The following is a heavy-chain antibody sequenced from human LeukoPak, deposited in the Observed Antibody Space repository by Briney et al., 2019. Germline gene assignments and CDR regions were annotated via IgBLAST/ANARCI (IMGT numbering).Heavy chain of an antibody. CDR2: IIPIFGTA. CDR1: GGTFSSYA. CDR3: ARDQRAVLRYFDWLLYKGEYFQH. Sequence: SVKVSCKASGGTFSSYAISWVRQAPGQGLEWMGGIIPIFGTANYAQKFQGRVTITADESTSTAYMELSSLRSEDTAVYYCARDQRAVLRYFDWLLYKGEYFQHWGQGTLVTVSS. J-gene: IGHJ1*01. D-gene: IGHD3-9*01. V-gene: IGHV1-69*13.